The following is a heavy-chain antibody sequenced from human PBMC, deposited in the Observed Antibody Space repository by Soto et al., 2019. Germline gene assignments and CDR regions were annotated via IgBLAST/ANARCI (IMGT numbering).Heavy chain of an antibody. D-gene: IGHD1-26*01. CDR1: GFTFSSYA. CDR3: AILPGIVGATKRKYFDY. J-gene: IGHJ4*02. CDR2: ISYDGSNK. Sequence: QSGGSLRLSCAASGFTFSSYAMHWVRQAPGKGLEWAAVISYDGSNKYYADSVKGRFTISRDNSKNTLYLQMNSLRAEDTAVYYCAILPGIVGATKRKYFDYWGQGTLVTVSS. V-gene: IGHV3-30-3*01.